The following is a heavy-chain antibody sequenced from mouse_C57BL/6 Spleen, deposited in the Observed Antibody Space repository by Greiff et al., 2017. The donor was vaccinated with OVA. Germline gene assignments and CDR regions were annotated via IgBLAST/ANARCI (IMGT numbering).Heavy chain of an antibody. CDR3: ARSGGYDWYFDV. D-gene: IGHD2-2*01. CDR1: GYTFTSYW. J-gene: IGHJ1*03. CDR2: IYPGSGST. V-gene: IGHV1-55*01. Sequence: VQLQQPGAELVKPGASVKMSCKASGYTFTSYWITWVKQRPGQGLEWIGDIYPGSGSTNYNEKFKSKATLTVDTASSTAYMQLSSVTSEDSAVYYCARSGGYDWYFDVWGTGTTVTVSS.